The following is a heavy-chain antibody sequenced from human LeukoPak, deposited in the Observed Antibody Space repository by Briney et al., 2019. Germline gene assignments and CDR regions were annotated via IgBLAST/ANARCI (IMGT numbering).Heavy chain of an antibody. CDR1: GYTFTAYY. V-gene: IGHV1-2*02. D-gene: IGHD2-2*01. J-gene: IGHJ4*02. CDR3: ARTPREYQLPSDY. CDR2: INPNSGGT. Sequence: ASVKVSCKASGYTFTAYYMHWVRQAPGQGLEWMGWINPNSGGTNYAQTFQGRVTMTRDTSITTAYMELSRLISDDTAVYYCARTPREYQLPSDYWGQRTLATVSS.